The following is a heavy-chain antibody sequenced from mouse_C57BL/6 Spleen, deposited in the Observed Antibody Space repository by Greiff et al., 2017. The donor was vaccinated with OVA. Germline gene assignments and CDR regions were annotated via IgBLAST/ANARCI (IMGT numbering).Heavy chain of an antibody. V-gene: IGHV5-17*01. CDR3: APYDGYPFAY. D-gene: IGHD2-3*01. Sequence: VQLKESGGGLVKPGGSLKLSCAASGFTFSDYGMHWVRQAPEKGLEWVAYISSGSSTIYYADTVKGRFTISRDNAKNTLFLQMTSLRSEDTAMYYCAPYDGYPFAYWGQGTLVTVSA. CDR1: GFTFSDYG. CDR2: ISSGSSTI. J-gene: IGHJ3*01.